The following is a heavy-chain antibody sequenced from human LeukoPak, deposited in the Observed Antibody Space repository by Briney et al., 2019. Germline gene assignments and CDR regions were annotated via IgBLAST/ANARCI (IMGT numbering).Heavy chain of an antibody. CDR3: ARGGGRDFAY. Sequence: SETLSLTCAGSGGSISSGSWWSWVRQPPGKGLEWIGEINHSGSTNYNPSLKSRVTISVDTSKNQFSLNLNSVTAADTAVYFCARGGGRDFAYWAQGTLITVSS. CDR1: GGSISSGSW. D-gene: IGHD2-15*01. CDR2: INHSGST. V-gene: IGHV4-4*02. J-gene: IGHJ4*02.